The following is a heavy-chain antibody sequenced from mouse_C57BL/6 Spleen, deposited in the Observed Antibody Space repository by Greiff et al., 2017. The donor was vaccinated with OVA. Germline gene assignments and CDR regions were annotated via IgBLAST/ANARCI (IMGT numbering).Heavy chain of an antibody. CDR2: IDPSDSET. CDR3: ARDSSGFAMDY. J-gene: IGHJ4*01. D-gene: IGHD3-2*02. V-gene: IGHV1-52*01. Sequence: VQLQQSGAELVRPGSSVKLSCKASGYTFTSYWMHWVKQRPIQGLEWIGNIDPSDSETHYNQKFKDKATLTVDKSSSTAYMQLSSLTSEDSAVYYCARDSSGFAMDYWGQGTSVTVSS. CDR1: GYTFTSYW.